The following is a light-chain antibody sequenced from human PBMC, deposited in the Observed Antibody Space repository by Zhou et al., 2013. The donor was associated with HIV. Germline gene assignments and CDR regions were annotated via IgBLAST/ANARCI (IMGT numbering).Light chain of an antibody. V-gene: IGKV1-33*01. CDR2: DAS. CDR1: QSISRS. Sequence: DIQMTQSPSSLSASVGDRVTISCRASQSISRSLNWYQQKPGKAPKLLIYDASNLETGVPSRFSGSGSGTDFTLTITYFQPEDVATYYCQKYDTAPRTFGQGTKVEIK. CDR3: QKYDTAPRT. J-gene: IGKJ1*01.